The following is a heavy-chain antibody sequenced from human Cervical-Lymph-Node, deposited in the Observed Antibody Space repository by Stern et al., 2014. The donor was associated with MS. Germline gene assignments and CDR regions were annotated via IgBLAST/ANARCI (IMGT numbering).Heavy chain of an antibody. CDR2: IYNSGAT. CDR1: GDSISSGGHY. V-gene: IGHV4-31*03. D-gene: IGHD1-26*01. Sequence: VQLVESGPGLVKPSQTLSLTCTVSGDSISSGGHYWSWIRQHPGKGLEWIGYIYNSGATFYNPSLKGRVTISLDMSNNQFSLTMSSVTAADTATYYCASRWSGTYYGQNWFDPWGQGILVTVSS. J-gene: IGHJ5*02. CDR3: ASRWSGTYYGQNWFDP.